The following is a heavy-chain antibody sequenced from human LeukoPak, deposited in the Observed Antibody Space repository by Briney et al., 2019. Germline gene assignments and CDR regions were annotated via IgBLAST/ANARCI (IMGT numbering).Heavy chain of an antibody. D-gene: IGHD6-6*01. CDR3: AREDSSSSGFDY. V-gene: IGHV3-48*04. CDR2: ISSSGSTI. J-gene: IGHJ4*02. Sequence: GGSLRLSCAASGFTFSSYAMSWVRQAPGKGLEWVSYISSSGSTIYYADSVKGRFTISRDNAKNSLYLQMNSLRAEDTAVYYCAREDSSSSGFDYWGQGTLVTVSS. CDR1: GFTFSSYA.